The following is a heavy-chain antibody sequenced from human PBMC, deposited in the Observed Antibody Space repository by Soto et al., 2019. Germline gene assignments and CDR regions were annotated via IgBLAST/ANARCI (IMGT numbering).Heavy chain of an antibody. CDR2: ISYDGSNK. CDR1: GFTFSSYA. V-gene: IGHV3-30-3*01. CDR3: ARDTYIVGATRDYYGMDV. D-gene: IGHD1-26*01. J-gene: IGHJ6*02. Sequence: VGSLRLSCAASGFTFSSYAMHWVRQAPGKGLEWVAVISYDGSNKYYADSVKGRFTISRDNSKNTLYLQMNSLRAEDTAVYYCARDTYIVGATRDYYGMDVWGQGTTVTVSS.